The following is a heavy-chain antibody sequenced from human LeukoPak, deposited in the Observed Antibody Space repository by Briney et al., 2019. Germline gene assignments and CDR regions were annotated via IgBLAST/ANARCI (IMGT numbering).Heavy chain of an antibody. D-gene: IGHD3-10*01. Sequence: SVKVSCKASGGTFSSYAISWMRQAPGQGLEWMGGIIPIFGTANYAQKFQGRVTITADESTSTAYMELSSLRSEDTAVYYCARARGGTNRYYGSGGDNWFDPWGQGTLVTVSS. CDR3: ARARGGTNRYYGSGGDNWFDP. V-gene: IGHV1-69*01. J-gene: IGHJ5*02. CDR1: GGTFSSYA. CDR2: IIPIFGTA.